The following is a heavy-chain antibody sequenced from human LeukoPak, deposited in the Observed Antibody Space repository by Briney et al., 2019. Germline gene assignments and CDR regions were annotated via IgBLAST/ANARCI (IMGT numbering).Heavy chain of an antibody. CDR3: ALLLWWGEFPSDH. V-gene: IGHV1-2*06. J-gene: IGHJ4*02. CDR2: INPNGGGT. CDR1: GYTFTGYQ. D-gene: IGHD3-10*01. Sequence: ASVKVSCKASGYTFTGYQMHWVRQPPGQRLEWMGRINPNGGGTNYAQKFQGRVTMTRDTSVSTAYMELSRLTSDDTAIYYCALLLWWGEFPSDHRGQGTLVTVSS.